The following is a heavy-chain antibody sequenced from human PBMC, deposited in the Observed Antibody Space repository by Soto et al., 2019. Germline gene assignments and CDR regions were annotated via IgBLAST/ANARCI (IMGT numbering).Heavy chain of an antibody. J-gene: IGHJ4*02. Sequence: GGSLRLSCAASGFTFSSYAMSWVRQAPGKGLEWVSVISGGGDSTYYADSVKGRFTLSRDNSKNTLYLQMNSLRAEDTAVYYCAANSLLWFGPCSYWGQGTLVTVSS. V-gene: IGHV3-23*01. D-gene: IGHD3-10*01. CDR2: ISGGGDST. CDR3: AANSLLWFGPCSY. CDR1: GFTFSSYA.